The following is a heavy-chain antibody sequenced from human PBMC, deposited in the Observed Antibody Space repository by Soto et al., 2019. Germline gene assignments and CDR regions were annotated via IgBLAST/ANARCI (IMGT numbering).Heavy chain of an antibody. CDR2: IYYSGST. Sequence: QVQLQESGPGLVKPSETLSLTCTVSGGSVSSGSYYWSWIRQPPGKGLEWIGYIYYSGSTNYNPSRKSRXXIXVXXSKNQFSLKLSSVTAADTAVYYCARDTVAPDAFDIWGQGTMVTVSS. CDR3: ARDTVAPDAFDI. J-gene: IGHJ3*02. V-gene: IGHV4-61*01. CDR1: GGSVSSGSYY. D-gene: IGHD6-19*01.